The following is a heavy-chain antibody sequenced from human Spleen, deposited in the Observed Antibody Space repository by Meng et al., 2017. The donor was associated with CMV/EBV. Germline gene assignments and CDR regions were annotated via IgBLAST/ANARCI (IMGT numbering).Heavy chain of an antibody. CDR1: GFTFDDYA. V-gene: IGHV3-21*01. J-gene: IGHJ6*02. CDR3: ARPYYYDSSGYYYYYYGMDV. Sequence: GGSLRLSCAASGFTFDDYAMHWVRQAPGKGLEWVSSISSSSSYIYYADSVKGRFTISRDNAKNSLYLQMNSLRAEDTAVYYCARPYYYDSSGYYYYYYGMDVWGQGTTVTVSS. CDR2: ISSSSSYI. D-gene: IGHD3-22*01.